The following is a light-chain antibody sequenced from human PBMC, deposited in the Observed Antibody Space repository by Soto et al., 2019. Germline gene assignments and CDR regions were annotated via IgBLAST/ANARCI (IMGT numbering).Light chain of an antibody. CDR1: QSVSSSY. CDR3: QQYGSSPAVT. V-gene: IGKV3-20*01. Sequence: EIVLTQSPGTLSLSPGERATLSCRASQSVSSSYLAWYQQKPGQAPRLLIYGASSRATGIPDRFSGSGSGTDFPLTMSRLEPEDFAVYYCQQYGSSPAVTFGGGIKVEIK. CDR2: GAS. J-gene: IGKJ4*01.